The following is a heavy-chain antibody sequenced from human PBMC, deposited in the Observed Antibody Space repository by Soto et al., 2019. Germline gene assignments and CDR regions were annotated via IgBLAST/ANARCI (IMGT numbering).Heavy chain of an antibody. CDR1: GFTFSTYW. CDR3: AREPRIGTTDYGLDV. V-gene: IGHV3-74*01. D-gene: IGHD1-7*01. Sequence: EVQLVESGGGLVQPGGSLRLSCAASGFTFSTYWMHWVRQPPGKGLVWVSRINNDGSNTAYADSVKGRFTITRDNAQSTLYLQMNSLRAEDTSVYYWAREPRIGTTDYGLDVWGQGTTVSVSS. J-gene: IGHJ6*02. CDR2: INNDGSNT.